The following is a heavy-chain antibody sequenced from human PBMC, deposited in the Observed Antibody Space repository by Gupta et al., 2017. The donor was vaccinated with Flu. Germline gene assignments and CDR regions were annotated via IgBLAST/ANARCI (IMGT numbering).Heavy chain of an antibody. J-gene: IGHJ3*02. CDR2: ISAYNGNT. V-gene: IGHV1-18*01. Sequence: VRQAPGQGLEWMGWISAYNGNTNNAQKLQGRVTMTTDTSTSTAYMELRSLRSDDTAVYYCARDLYYYDSSGSIRARAFDIWGQGTMVTVSS. CDR3: ARDLYYYDSSGSIRARAFDI. D-gene: IGHD3-22*01.